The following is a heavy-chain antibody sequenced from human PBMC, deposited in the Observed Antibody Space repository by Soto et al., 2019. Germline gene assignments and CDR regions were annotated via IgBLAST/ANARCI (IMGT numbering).Heavy chain of an antibody. V-gene: IGHV1-8*01. CDR3: ARGSLGTRITIFGVVIIPYYGMDV. D-gene: IGHD3-3*01. CDR2: MNPNSGNT. CDR1: GYTFTSYD. Sequence: GASVKVSCKASGYTFTSYDINWVRQATGQGLEWMGWMNPNSGNTGYAQKFQGRVTMTRNTSISTAYMELSSLRSEDTAVYYCARGSLGTRITIFGVVIIPYYGMDVWGQGTTVTVSS. J-gene: IGHJ6*02.